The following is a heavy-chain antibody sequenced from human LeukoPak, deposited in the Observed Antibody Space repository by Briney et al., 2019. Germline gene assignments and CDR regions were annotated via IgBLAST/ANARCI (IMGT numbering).Heavy chain of an antibody. Sequence: GGSLRLSCAASGFTFSSYGMSWVRQAPGKGLEWVSSINNSGGSTHYADSVKGRFTISRDNSKNTLYLQMNSPRGEDTAVYYCAKGSRTIVVVIAPNFDYWGQGTLVTVSS. CDR2: INNSGGST. D-gene: IGHD3-22*01. V-gene: IGHV3-23*01. CDR3: AKGSRTIVVVIAPNFDY. J-gene: IGHJ4*02. CDR1: GFTFSSYG.